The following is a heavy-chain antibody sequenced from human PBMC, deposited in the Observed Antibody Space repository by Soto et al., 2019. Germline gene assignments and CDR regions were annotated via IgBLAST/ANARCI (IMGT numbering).Heavy chain of an antibody. CDR3: ARDYSSYGPFDY. D-gene: IGHD5-18*01. Sequence: GESLKISCKGSGYSFTSYWISWVRQMPGKGLEWMGRIDPSDSYTNYSPSFQGHVTISADKSISTAYLQMNSLRAEDTAVYYCARDYSSYGPFDYWGQGTLVTVSS. CDR2: IDPSDSYT. CDR1: GYSFTSYW. V-gene: IGHV5-10-1*01. J-gene: IGHJ4*02.